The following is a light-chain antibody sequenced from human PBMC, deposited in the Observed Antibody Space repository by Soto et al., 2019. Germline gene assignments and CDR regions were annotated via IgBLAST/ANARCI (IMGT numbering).Light chain of an antibody. Sequence: ERVLIQAAAALSISQGERATLSCRASQSVSSYLAWYQQKPGQATRLLIYDASNRATGIPARFSGSGSGTDFTLTISSLAPEEFAVYYCQQRSNWITFGQGTRLEIK. CDR1: QSVSSY. V-gene: IGKV3-11*01. J-gene: IGKJ5*01. CDR2: DAS. CDR3: QQRSNWIT.